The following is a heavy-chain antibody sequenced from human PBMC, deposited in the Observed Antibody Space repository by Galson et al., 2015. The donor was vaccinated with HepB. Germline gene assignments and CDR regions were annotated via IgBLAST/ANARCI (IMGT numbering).Heavy chain of an antibody. CDR2: ISGSGGST. CDR3: AKVIVGATTADY. D-gene: IGHD1-26*01. J-gene: IGHJ4*02. CDR1: GFTFSSYA. V-gene: IGHV3-23*01. Sequence: SLRLSCAASGFTFSSYAMSWVRQAPGKGLEWVSAISGSGGSTYYADSVKGRFTISRDNSKNTLYLQMNSLRAEDTAVYYCAKVIVGATTADYWGQGTLVTVSS.